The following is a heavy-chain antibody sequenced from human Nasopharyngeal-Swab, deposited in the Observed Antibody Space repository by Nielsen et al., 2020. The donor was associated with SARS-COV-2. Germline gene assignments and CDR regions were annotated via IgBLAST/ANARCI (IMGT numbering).Heavy chain of an antibody. CDR3: ARSTWIPLDS. CDR2: INHSDRT. D-gene: IGHD5-12*01. CDR1: GGSFNEYY. Sequence: SETLSLTCGVSGGSFNEYYWSWIRQSPDKGLEWIGEINHSDRTIYNPSLKSRLTISVDTSKSHFSLELRSVTATDTAVYYCARSTWIPLDSWGTGTLVTVSS. V-gene: IGHV4-34*01. J-gene: IGHJ4*02.